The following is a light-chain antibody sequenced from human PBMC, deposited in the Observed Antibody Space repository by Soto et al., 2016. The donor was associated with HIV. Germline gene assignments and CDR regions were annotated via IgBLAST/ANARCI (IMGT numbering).Light chain of an antibody. Sequence: ITCRASQGISSYLAWYQQKPGKAPKLLIYAASTLQSGVPSRFSGSGSGTEFTLTISSLQPEDFATYYCQQLNSYPITFGQGTRLEIK. CDR1: QGISSY. CDR2: AAS. CDR3: QQLNSYPIT. J-gene: IGKJ5*01. V-gene: IGKV1-9*01.